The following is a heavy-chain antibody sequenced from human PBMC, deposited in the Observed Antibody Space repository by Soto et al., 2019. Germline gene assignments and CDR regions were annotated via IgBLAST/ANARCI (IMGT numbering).Heavy chain of an antibody. D-gene: IGHD1-1*01. Sequence: GASVKVSCKASGYTFTSYGISWVRQAPGQGLEWMGWISAYSGNTNYAQKLQGRVTMTTDTSTSTAYMELRSLRSDDTAVYYCAVGWNDADYYYYYGMDVWGQGTAVTVSS. CDR1: GYTFTSYG. J-gene: IGHJ6*02. V-gene: IGHV1-18*01. CDR2: ISAYSGNT. CDR3: AVGWNDADYYYYYGMDV.